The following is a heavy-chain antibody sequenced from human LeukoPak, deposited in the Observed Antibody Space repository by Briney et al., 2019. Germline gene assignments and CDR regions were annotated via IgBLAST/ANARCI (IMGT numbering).Heavy chain of an antibody. CDR3: AREPGVTFGRNWFDP. CDR1: GGTFSSYA. Sequence: SVKVSCKASGGTFSSYAISWVRQAPGQGLEWMGGIIPIFGTANYAQKFQGRVTITADESTSTAYMELSSLRSEDTAVYYCAREPGVTFGRNWFDPWGQGTLVTVSS. J-gene: IGHJ5*02. CDR2: IIPIFGTA. V-gene: IGHV1-69*13. D-gene: IGHD3-10*01.